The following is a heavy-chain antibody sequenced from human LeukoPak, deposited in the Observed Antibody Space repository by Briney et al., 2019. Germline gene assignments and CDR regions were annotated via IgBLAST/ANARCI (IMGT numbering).Heavy chain of an antibody. V-gene: IGHV3-23*01. Sequence: PGGSLRLSCAASGLTFSTYAMTWVRQAPGQGLEWVSSIRGSGGTTFYADSVKGRFTISRDNTRNTLYLQMNSLRAEDTALYYCARDPNGDYIGAFDIWGQGILVTVSS. D-gene: IGHD2-8*01. CDR3: ARDPNGDYIGAFDI. CDR2: IRGSGGTT. J-gene: IGHJ3*02. CDR1: GLTFSTYA.